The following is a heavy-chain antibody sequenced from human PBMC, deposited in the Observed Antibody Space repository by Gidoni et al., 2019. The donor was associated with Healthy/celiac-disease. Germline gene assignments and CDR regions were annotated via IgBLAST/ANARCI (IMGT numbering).Heavy chain of an antibody. J-gene: IGHJ4*02. CDR2: IYYSGST. Sequence: VQLQESGPGLVKPSETLSLTCTVSGGSISSYYWSWIRQPPGKGLEWIGYIYYSGSTNYNPSLKSRVTISVDTSKNQFSLKLSSVTAADTAVYYCARGPLRYFDYWGQGTLVTVSS. D-gene: IGHD4-17*01. V-gene: IGHV4-59*01. CDR3: ARGPLRYFDY. CDR1: GGSISSYY.